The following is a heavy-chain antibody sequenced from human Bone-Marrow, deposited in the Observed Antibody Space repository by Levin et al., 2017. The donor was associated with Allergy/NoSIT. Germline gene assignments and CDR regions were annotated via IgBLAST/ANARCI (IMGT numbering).Heavy chain of an antibody. D-gene: IGHD3-10*01. CDR3: ARDRVYYYGSGSFAMDV. Sequence: KISCKTSGGTFSTISWVRQAPGQGPEWMGRLIPNLGTPNYAQKFQGRLTITADRSTSTAYMELSSLRSEDTAVYYCARDRVYYYGSGSFAMDVWGKGTAVTVSS. CDR2: LIPNLGTP. V-gene: IGHV1-69*08. J-gene: IGHJ6*03. CDR1: GGTFST.